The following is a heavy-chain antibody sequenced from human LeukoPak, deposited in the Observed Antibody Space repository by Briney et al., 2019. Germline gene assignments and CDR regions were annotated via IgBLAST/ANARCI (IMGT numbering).Heavy chain of an antibody. CDR3: ARHGKTGSYFYYFDY. D-gene: IGHD3-10*01. CDR1: GGSISSYY. V-gene: IGHV4-59*08. Sequence: SETLSLTCTVSGGSISSYYWSWIRQPPGKGLEWIGYIYYSGSTNYNPSLKSRVTISVDTSKNQFSLKLSSVTAADTAVYYCARHGKTGSYFYYFDYWGQGTLVTVSS. J-gene: IGHJ4*02. CDR2: IYYSGST.